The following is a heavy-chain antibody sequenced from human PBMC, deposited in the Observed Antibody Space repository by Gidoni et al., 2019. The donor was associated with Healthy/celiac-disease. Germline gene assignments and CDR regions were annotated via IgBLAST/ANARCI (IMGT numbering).Heavy chain of an antibody. Sequence: EMQLLESGGGLVQPGGSLRRSCAATGVAFSNYALSWVRQAPGKGLEWVSAISGSGGSTYYADSVKGRFTISRDNSKNTLYLQMNSLRAEDTAVYYCAKGQAAADLYYFDYWGQGTLVTVSS. CDR3: AKGQAAADLYYFDY. CDR2: ISGSGGST. V-gene: IGHV3-23*01. CDR1: GVAFSNYA. J-gene: IGHJ4*02. D-gene: IGHD6-13*01.